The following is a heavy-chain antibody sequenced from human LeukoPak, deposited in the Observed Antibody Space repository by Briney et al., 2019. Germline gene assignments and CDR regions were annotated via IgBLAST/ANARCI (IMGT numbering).Heavy chain of an antibody. CDR3: AKVGYCSSTSCPNDY. CDR1: GFTFSSFA. J-gene: IGHJ4*02. V-gene: IGHV3-23*01. Sequence: QSGGSLRLSCAASGFTFSSFAMSWVRQAPGKGLEWVSDISGSGGSTYYADSVKGRFTISRDNSKNTLYLQMNSLRAEDTAVYYCAKVGYCSSTSCPNDYWGQGTPVTVSS. D-gene: IGHD2-2*01. CDR2: ISGSGGST.